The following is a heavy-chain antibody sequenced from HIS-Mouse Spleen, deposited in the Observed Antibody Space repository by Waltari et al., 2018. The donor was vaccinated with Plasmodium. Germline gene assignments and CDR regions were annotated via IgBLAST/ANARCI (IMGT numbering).Heavy chain of an antibody. D-gene: IGHD3-3*01. CDR2: IKHSGSP. CDR3: ARVTSSGVYWYFDL. V-gene: IGHV4-34*01. J-gene: IGHJ2*01. CDR1: GGSFSGYY. Sequence: QVQLQQWGAGLLKPSETLSLTCAVYGGSFSGYYWSWIRQPPGKGLEWIGEIKHSGSPNSNPSLKSRVTISVDTSKNQFSRKLSSVTAADTAVYYCARVTSSGVYWYFDLWGRGTLVTVSS.